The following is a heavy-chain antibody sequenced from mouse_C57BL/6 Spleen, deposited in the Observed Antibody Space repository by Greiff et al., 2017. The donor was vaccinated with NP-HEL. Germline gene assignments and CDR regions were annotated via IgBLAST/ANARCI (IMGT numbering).Heavy chain of an antibody. CDR2: INPYNGGT. D-gene: IGHD2-4*01. CDR3: AREAYYDSTGAVDY. J-gene: IGHJ4*01. Sequence: VQLKQSGPVLVKPGASVKMSCKASGYTFTDYYMNWVKQSHGKSLEWIGVINPYNGGTSYNQKFKGKATLTVDKSSSTAYMELNSLTSEDSAVYYCAREAYYDSTGAVDYWGQGTSVTVSS. V-gene: IGHV1-19*01. CDR1: GYTFTDYY.